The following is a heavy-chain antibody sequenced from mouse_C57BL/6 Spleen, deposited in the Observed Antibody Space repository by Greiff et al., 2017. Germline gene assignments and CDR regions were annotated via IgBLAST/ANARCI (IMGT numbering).Heavy chain of an antibody. V-gene: IGHV5-17*01. D-gene: IGHD2-1*01. CDR1: GFTFSDYG. CDR3: ARPGYGNYGAMDY. J-gene: IGHJ4*01. Sequence: EVHLVESGGGLVKPGGSLKLSCAASGFTFSDYGMHWVRQAPEKGLEWVAYISSGSSTIYYSDTVKGRFTISRDNAKNTLFLQMTSLRSEDTAMYYCARPGYGNYGAMDYWGQGTSVTVSS. CDR2: ISSGSSTI.